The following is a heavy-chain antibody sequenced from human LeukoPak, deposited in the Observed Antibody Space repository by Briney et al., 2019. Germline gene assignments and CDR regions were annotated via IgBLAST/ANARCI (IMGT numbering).Heavy chain of an antibody. CDR3: ARSSYSSSSSV. Sequence: GESLRLSCAVSGFTFSGFWMSWSRQAPGKGLEWVASINSDGSEGYYADVVKGRFTISRDNAKNSLYLQINSLRAEDTAVYYCARSSYSSSSSVWGQGTMVTVSS. V-gene: IGHV3-7*03. CDR1: GFTFSGFW. D-gene: IGHD6-6*01. CDR2: INSDGSEG. J-gene: IGHJ3*01.